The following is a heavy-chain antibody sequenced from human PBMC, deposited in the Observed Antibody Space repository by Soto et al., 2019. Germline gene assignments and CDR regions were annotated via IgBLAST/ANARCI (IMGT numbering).Heavy chain of an antibody. CDR1: GFTFSSYS. D-gene: IGHD3-3*01. J-gene: IGHJ4*02. V-gene: IGHV3-21*06. CDR2: ISSSSSYI. CDR3: ARARGAYYDFWSGPEGYFDY. Sequence: EVQLVESGGGLVKPGGSLRLSCAASGFTFSSYSMNWVRQAPGKGLEWVSSISSSSSYIYYADSVKGRFAISRDNAKNSLYLQMYSLRAEDTAIYYCARARGAYYDFWSGPEGYFDYWGQGTLVTVSS.